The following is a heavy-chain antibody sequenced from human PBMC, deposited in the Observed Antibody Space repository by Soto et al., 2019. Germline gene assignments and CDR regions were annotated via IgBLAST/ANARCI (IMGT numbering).Heavy chain of an antibody. CDR1: GGSISSSSYY. CDR2: IYYSGST. D-gene: IGHD2-21*01. Sequence: SETLSLTCTVSGGSISSSSYYWGWIRQPPGKGLEWIGSIYYSGSTYYNPSLKSRVTISVDTSKNQFSLKLSSVTAADTAVYYCARLPRSEPYCGGDCYSGDAFDIWGQGTMVTVSS. V-gene: IGHV4-39*01. CDR3: ARLPRSEPYCGGDCYSGDAFDI. J-gene: IGHJ3*02.